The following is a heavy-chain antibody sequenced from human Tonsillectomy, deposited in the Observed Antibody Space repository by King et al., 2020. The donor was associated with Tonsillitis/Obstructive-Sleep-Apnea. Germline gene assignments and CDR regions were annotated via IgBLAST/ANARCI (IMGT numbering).Heavy chain of an antibody. Sequence: QLVQSGGGLVKPGGSLRLSCAASGFTISDACMSWVRQAPGKGREWGGRIKSKPDGGTTDYSTPVKGRFTISRDDSENRLFLQMNSLKTEDTAVYYCTAVGGWYYFDCMDVWGTGTTVTVSS. J-gene: IGHJ6*03. CDR2: IKSKPDGGTT. CDR3: TAVGGWYYFDCMDV. D-gene: IGHD1-26*01. CDR1: GFTISDAC. V-gene: IGHV3-15*01.